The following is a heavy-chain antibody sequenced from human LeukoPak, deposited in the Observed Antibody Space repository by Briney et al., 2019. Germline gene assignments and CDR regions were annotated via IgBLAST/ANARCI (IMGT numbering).Heavy chain of an antibody. D-gene: IGHD1-7*01. Sequence: ASVKVSCKASGYTFTSSGINWVRQAPGQGLEWMGWISAYNGNTNYAQRLQDRVTMTTDTSTSTAYMELRSLGSADTAVYYCARRGTTIYAFDIWGQGTMVTV. CDR3: ARRGTTIYAFDI. CDR1: GYTFTSSG. J-gene: IGHJ3*02. V-gene: IGHV1-18*01. CDR2: ISAYNGNT.